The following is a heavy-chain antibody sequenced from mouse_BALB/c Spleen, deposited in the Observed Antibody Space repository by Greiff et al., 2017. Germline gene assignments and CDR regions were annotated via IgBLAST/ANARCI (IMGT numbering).Heavy chain of an antibody. J-gene: IGHJ4*01. CDR1: GFTFSSFG. V-gene: IGHV5-17*02. Sequence: DVKLVESGGGLVQPGGSRKLSCAASGFTFSSFGMHWVRQAPEKGLEWVAYISSGSSTIYYADTVKGRFTISRDNPKNTLFLQMTSLRSEDTAMYYCARYGNEGKRYAMDYWGQGTSVTVSS. CDR2: ISSGSSTI. CDR3: ARYGNEGKRYAMDY. D-gene: IGHD2-1*01.